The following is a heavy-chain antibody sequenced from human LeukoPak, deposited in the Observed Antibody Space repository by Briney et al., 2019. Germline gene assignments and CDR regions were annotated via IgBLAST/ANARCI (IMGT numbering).Heavy chain of an antibody. D-gene: IGHD2-21*02. J-gene: IGHJ5*02. CDR3: AKGDGQYNWFDP. V-gene: IGHV3-23*01. CDR1: GFTFSSYA. Sequence: GGSLRRSCAASGFTFSSYAMSWVRQAPGKGLEWVSAISGSGGSTYYADSVKGRFTISRDNSKNTLYLQMNSLKAEDTAVYYCAKGDGQYNWFDPCGQGTLVTVSS. CDR2: ISGSGGST.